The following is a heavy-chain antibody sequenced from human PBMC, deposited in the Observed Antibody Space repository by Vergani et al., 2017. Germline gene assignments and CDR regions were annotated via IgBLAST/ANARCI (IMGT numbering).Heavy chain of an antibody. CDR2: IHTGGCT. D-gene: IGHD2-15*01. J-gene: IGHJ4*02. V-gene: IGHV4-61*02. CDR3: ARSRPYCTSGSCPAI. Sequence: QVKLQESGPGLLKPSQTLSLTCTVSGEPIRSGSHYWSWIRQPAGKGPEGIGHIHTGGCTGLNPSFKSRVPISVDTSKSQFSLKLNSVTVADTAVYYCARSRPYCTSGSCPAIWGQGTLVTVSS. CDR1: GEPIRSGSHY.